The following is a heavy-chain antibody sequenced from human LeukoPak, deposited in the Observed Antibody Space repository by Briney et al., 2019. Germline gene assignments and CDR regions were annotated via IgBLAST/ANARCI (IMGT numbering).Heavy chain of an antibody. CDR2: ISGSGSST. V-gene: IGHV3-23*01. CDR1: GFIFSSSV. CDR3: AKGLI. Sequence: GGSLRLSCAASGFIFSSSVMSWARQAPGKGPEWVSAISGSGSSTYYADSVKGRFTISRDNSKSTLFLQMNSLREVDTAVYYCAKGLIWGQGTMVTVSS. D-gene: IGHD6-19*01. J-gene: IGHJ3*02.